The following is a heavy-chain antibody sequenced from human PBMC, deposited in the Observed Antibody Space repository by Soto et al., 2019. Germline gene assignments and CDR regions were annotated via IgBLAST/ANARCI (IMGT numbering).Heavy chain of an antibody. J-gene: IGHJ6*02. CDR3: ARYTEMGSGPYGMDV. V-gene: IGHV3-48*01. CDR1: GFTFSSYS. Sequence: EVQLVESGGGLVQPGGSLRLSCAASGFTFSSYSMNWVRQAPGKGLEWVSYISSSSSTIYYADSVKGRFTISRDNAKNSLYLQMNSLRAEDTAVYYCARYTEMGSGPYGMDVWGQGTTVTVSS. D-gene: IGHD3-10*01. CDR2: ISSSSSTI.